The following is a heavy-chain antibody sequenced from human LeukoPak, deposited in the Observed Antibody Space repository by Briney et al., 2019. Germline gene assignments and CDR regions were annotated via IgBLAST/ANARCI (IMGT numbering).Heavy chain of an antibody. D-gene: IGHD2-21*02. J-gene: IGHJ4*02. Sequence: GGSLRLSCAGSGFTFSDFWMTWVRQTPGKGLEWVANIKEDGTEKNLVDSVKGRFTISRDNSKNTVYLQMNSLRAEDTGVYYCARDRLEAVTDDDYFDYWGQGTLVTVSS. V-gene: IGHV3-7*01. CDR2: IKEDGTEK. CDR3: ARDRLEAVTDDDYFDY. CDR1: GFTFSDFW.